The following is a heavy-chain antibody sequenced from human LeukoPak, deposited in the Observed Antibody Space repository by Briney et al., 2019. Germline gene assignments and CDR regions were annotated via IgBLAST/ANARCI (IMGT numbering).Heavy chain of an antibody. CDR3: ARIGAGPLYYFDY. D-gene: IGHD3-16*01. J-gene: IGHJ4*02. CDR1: GGSISSYY. V-gene: IGHV4-59*01. CDR2: IYYSGST. Sequence: ASETLSLTCTVSGGSISSYYWSWIQQPSGKGLEWIGYIYYSGSTNYNPSLKSRVTISVDTSKNQFSLKLSSVTAADTAVYYCARIGAGPLYYFDYWGQGTLVTVSS.